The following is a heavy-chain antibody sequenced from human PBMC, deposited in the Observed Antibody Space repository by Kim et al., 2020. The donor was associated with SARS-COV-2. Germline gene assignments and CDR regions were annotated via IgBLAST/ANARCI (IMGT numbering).Heavy chain of an antibody. CDR3: ASPGITTVSGYTDY. J-gene: IGHJ4*02. CDR1: GGSISSSSYY. Sequence: SETLSLTCTVSGGSISSSSYYWGWIRQPPGKGLEWIGSIYYSGSTYYNPSLKSRVTISVDTSKNQFSLKLSSVTAADTAVYYCASPGITTVSGYTDYWGQGTLVTVSS. D-gene: IGHD3-9*01. V-gene: IGHV4-39*01. CDR2: IYYSGST.